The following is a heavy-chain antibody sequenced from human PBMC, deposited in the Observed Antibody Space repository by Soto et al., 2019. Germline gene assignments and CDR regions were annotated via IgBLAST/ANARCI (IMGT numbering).Heavy chain of an antibody. D-gene: IGHD3-10*01. Sequence: QVQLEQSVAEVKKPGSSVKVSCKASGGTLSDHGVAWLRQAPGQGLEWMGGTIPVFNTAKYAQKCQGRVTVTADKFTNIAYMELSSLRSEDTAFYFFALGVYGSGNYYTGPSAFDIWGKGTMVIVYS. CDR1: GGTLSDHG. V-gene: IGHV1-69*06. J-gene: IGHJ3*02. CDR3: ALGVYGSGNYYTGPSAFDI. CDR2: TIPVFNTA.